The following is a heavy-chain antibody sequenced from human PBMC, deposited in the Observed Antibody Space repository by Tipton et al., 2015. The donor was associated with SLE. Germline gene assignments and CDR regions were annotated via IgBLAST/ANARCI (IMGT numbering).Heavy chain of an antibody. CDR2: IYYSGST. J-gene: IGHJ3*02. CDR1: GGSISSSSYY. Sequence: TLSPTCTVSGGSISSSSYYWGWIRQPPGKGLEWIGSIYYSGSTYYNPSLKSRVTMSVDTPKNQFSLKLSSVTAADTAVYYCARLRELYYDSSPDAFDIWGQGTMVTVSS. V-gene: IGHV4-39*07. CDR3: ARLRELYYDSSPDAFDI. D-gene: IGHD3-22*01.